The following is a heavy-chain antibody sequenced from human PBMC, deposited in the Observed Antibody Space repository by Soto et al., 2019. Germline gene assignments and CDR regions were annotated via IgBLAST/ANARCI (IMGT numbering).Heavy chain of an antibody. CDR3: ARSKVWLVPEQQFDY. J-gene: IGHJ4*02. V-gene: IGHV6-1*01. CDR2: TYYRSKWYN. D-gene: IGHD6-19*01. CDR1: GDSVSSNSAA. Sequence: KQSQTLSLTCAISGDSVSSNSAAWNWIRQSPSRGLEWLGRTYYRSKWYNDYAVSVKSRITINPDTSKNQFSLQLNSVTPEDTAVYYCARSKVWLVPEQQFDYWGQGTLVTVSS.